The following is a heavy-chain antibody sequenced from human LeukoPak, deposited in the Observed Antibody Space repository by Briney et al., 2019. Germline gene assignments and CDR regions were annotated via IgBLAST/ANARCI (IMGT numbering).Heavy chain of an antibody. V-gene: IGHV4-39*02. CDR2: IVDTGTT. D-gene: IGHD2-15*01. CDR1: GGSISSRFHY. CDR3: ARLNCGGGSCYSGKGNLDY. J-gene: IGHJ4*02. Sequence: SESLSLTCTVSGGSISSRFHYWGWIRQPPGEGLQWIGFIVDTGTTYYNASLNIRVTVSIDTSENHFSLKLNSLTAADTAVYYCARLNCGGGSCYSGKGNLDYWGQRTLVTV.